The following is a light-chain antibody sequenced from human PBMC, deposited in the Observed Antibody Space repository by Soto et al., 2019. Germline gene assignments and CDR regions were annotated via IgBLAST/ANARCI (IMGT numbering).Light chain of an antibody. CDR1: ESVSSY. V-gene: IGKV3-11*01. J-gene: IGKJ3*01. CDR3: QQRSSH. CDR2: NAS. Sequence: EIVLTQSPVSLSLSPGERATLSCRASESVSSYVAWYQHKAGQAPRLLLYNASSRATGIPARFSGSGSDTAFTLTIGSLEPEYSAVYYCQQRSSHFGPGTKVDIK.